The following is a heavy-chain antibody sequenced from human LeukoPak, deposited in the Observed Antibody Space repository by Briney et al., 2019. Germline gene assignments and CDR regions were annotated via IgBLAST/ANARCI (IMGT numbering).Heavy chain of an antibody. CDR2: IIPIFGTA. CDR3: ARGGEPPLYYYYYMDV. CDR1: GGTFSSYA. Sequence: SVKVSCKASGGTFSSYAISWVRQSPGQGLEWMGGIIPIFGTANYAQKFQGRVTITADESTSTAYMELSSLRSEDTAVYYCARGGEPPLYYYYYMDVWGKGTTVTVSS. J-gene: IGHJ6*03. V-gene: IGHV1-69*13. D-gene: IGHD3-10*01.